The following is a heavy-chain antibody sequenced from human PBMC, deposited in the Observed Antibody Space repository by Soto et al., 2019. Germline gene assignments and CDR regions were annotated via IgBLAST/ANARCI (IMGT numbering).Heavy chain of an antibody. D-gene: IGHD2-15*01. CDR2: VYHSGST. J-gene: IGHJ3*02. CDR3: ARAAGGGYCSGGSCYSRAFDI. CDR1: GGSVSNKTYY. Sequence: LSLTCSVSGGSVSNKTYYWSWIRQPPGKRLEWIGYVYHSGSTYYNPSLKSRVTISVDTSKNQFSLKLSSVTAADTAVYYCARAAGGGYCSGGSCYSRAFDIWGQGTMVTVSS. V-gene: IGHV4-61*01.